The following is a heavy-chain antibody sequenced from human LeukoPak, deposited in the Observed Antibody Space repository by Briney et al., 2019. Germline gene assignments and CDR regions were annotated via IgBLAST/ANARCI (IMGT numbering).Heavy chain of an antibody. Sequence: SETLSLTFIVSGGSISSSIYYWAWVRQPPGKGLEWIGTVFYNGATQYSPSLRSRVTISIDTSTNQFSLKLTSVTAADTALYYCARVSYYYDSSGYYSYYFDYWGQGTLVTVSS. D-gene: IGHD3-22*01. V-gene: IGHV4-39*07. J-gene: IGHJ4*02. CDR2: VFYNGAT. CDR3: ARVSYYYDSSGYYSYYFDY. CDR1: GGSISSSIYY.